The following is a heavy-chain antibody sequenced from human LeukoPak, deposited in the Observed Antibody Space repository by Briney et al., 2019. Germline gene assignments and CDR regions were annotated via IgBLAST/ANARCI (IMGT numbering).Heavy chain of an antibody. D-gene: IGHD2-2*01. CDR2: INPSGGSR. CDR1: GYTFTSYY. J-gene: IGHJ5*02. Sequence: ASVKVSCKASGYTFTSYYMHWVRQAPGQGLEWMGTINPSGGSRSYAQKSQGRVTMTRDTSTNIVYMELNNLRSEDTAVYFCARDACSSTICQAGGNWFDPWGQGTLVIVSS. CDR3: ARDACSSTICQAGGNWFDP. V-gene: IGHV1-46*01.